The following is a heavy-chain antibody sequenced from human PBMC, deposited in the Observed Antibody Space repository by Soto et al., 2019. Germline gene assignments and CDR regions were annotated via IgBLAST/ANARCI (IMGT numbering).Heavy chain of an antibody. D-gene: IGHD3-16*01. V-gene: IGHV3-13*01. CDR3: ARAGGEYYFDY. J-gene: IGHJ4*02. CDR1: GFTFSSYD. CDR2: IGTAGDT. Sequence: EVQLVESGGGLVQPGGSLRLSCAASGFTFSSYDMHWVRQATGKGLEWVSAIGTAGDTYYPGSVKGRFTISRENAKNSFYLQMNSLRAGDTAVYYCARAGGEYYFDYWGQGTLVTVSS.